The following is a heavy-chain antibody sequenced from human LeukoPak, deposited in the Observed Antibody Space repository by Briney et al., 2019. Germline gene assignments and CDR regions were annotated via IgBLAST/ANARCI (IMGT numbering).Heavy chain of an antibody. V-gene: IGHV1-46*04. J-gene: IGHJ4*02. Sequence: ASVKVSCKASGYTFTSYYMHWVRQAPGQRLEWMGLINPSSGRASYAQKLPGRVIMTRDTSTSTVYLELSSLKSEDTAVYYCARDIGHYDLLTGYYSLSDYWGQGTLVTVSS. CDR1: GYTFTSYY. CDR2: INPSSGRA. CDR3: ARDIGHYDLLTGYYSLSDY. D-gene: IGHD3-9*01.